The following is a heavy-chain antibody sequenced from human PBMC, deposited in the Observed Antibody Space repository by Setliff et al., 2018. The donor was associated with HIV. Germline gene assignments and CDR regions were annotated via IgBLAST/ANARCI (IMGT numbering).Heavy chain of an antibody. J-gene: IGHJ4*02. CDR2: IPYDGRSQ. Sequence: AGGSLRLSCAASEFTFSSYAMHWVRQGPGKGLEWVAAIPYDGRSQYYKDSVKGRFTISRDNSKNTLFLQINSLRTEDTALYYCTRGRKELLYSRRDSGFDYWGQGTLVTVSS. CDR1: EFTFSSYA. D-gene: IGHD3-10*02. CDR3: TRGRKELLYSRRDSGFDY. V-gene: IGHV3-30*12.